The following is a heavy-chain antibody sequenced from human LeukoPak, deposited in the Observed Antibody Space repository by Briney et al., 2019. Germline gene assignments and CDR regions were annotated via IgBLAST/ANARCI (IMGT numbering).Heavy chain of an antibody. V-gene: IGHV3-7*01. CDR2: INKYGSEK. D-gene: IGHD1-26*01. Sequence: GGSLRLSCAASAASGFTFSSFIMNWVRQAPGKGLEWVANINKYGSEKNYVDSVEGRFTISRDNDEDSVHLQMNSLRGDDTAVYYCVRERIREPQFLFDYWGQGIMVIVSS. J-gene: IGHJ4*02. CDR1: GFTFSSFI. CDR3: VRERIREPQFLFDY.